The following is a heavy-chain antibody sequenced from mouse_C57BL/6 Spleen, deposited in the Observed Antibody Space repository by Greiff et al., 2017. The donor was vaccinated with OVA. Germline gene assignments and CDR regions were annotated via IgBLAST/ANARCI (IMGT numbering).Heavy chain of an antibody. CDR1: GYTFTSYW. D-gene: IGHD2-2*01. J-gene: IGHJ2*01. CDR2: IDPSDSYT. Sequence: VQLQQPGAELVRPGTSVKLSCKASGYTFTSYWMHWVKQRPGQGLEWIGVIDPSDSYTNYNQKFKGKATLTVDTSSSTAYMQLSSLTSEDSAVYYCARGGYLFDDWGQGTTLTVSS. V-gene: IGHV1-59*01. CDR3: ARGGYLFDD.